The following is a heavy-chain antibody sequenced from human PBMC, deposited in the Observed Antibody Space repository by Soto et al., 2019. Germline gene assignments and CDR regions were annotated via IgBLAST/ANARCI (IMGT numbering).Heavy chain of an antibody. D-gene: IGHD3-9*01. CDR1: GFTFSTYL. CDR2: IKSDSSSL. J-gene: IGHJ3*02. V-gene: IGHV3-21*06. Sequence: VQLVESGGGLVERGGSLRLSCAASGFTFSTYLMNWVRQAPGKGLEWVSSIKSDSSSLYYADSVKGRFTISRDNAKNSLHLQMNSLRVEDTAMYFCARKPMTGSQSGAFDIWGQGTMVTVSS. CDR3: ARKPMTGSQSGAFDI.